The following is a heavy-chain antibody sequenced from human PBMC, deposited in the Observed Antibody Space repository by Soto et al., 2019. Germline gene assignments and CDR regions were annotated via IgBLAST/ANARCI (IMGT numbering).Heavy chain of an antibody. CDR2: IYHSGST. CDR3: ASGPQLVRNY. Sequence: QLQLQESGSGLVKPSQTLSLTCAVSGGSISSGGYSWSWIRQPPGKGLEWIGYIYHSGSTYYNPSLKKRNTTSVDRSKNQCSQEVRPMAAADTAVYYSASGPQLVRNYWGQGTLVTVYS. V-gene: IGHV4-30-2*01. J-gene: IGHJ4*02. D-gene: IGHD6-13*01. CDR1: GGSISSGGYS.